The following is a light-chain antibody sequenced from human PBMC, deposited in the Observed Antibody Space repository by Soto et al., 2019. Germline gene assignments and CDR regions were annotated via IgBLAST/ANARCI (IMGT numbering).Light chain of an antibody. CDR1: SSDVGGYNY. CDR3: SSYAGSNIVL. Sequence: QSALTQPRSVSGSPGQSVTISCTGTSSDVGGYNYVSWYQQHPGKAPKLMIYDVGKRPSGVPDRFSGSKSDNTASLTVSGLQADDEADYYCSSYAGSNIVLFGGGTKVTVL. V-gene: IGLV2-11*01. J-gene: IGLJ2*01. CDR2: DVG.